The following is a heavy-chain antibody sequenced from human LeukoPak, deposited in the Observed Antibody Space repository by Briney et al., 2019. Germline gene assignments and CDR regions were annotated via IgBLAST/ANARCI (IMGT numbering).Heavy chain of an antibody. V-gene: IGHV1-69*13. J-gene: IGHJ4*02. CDR3: GLIGCRAYIPFDY. CDR1: GGPFTSYA. D-gene: IGHD3-16*01. CDR2: SIPIFGTA. Sequence: SLKLSCKASGGPFTSYAIGWVRQAPAPSLEWMGGSIPIFGTANYAQNFHGRVTITADESKSTAYMELPSLRSVGPALSHLGLIGCRAYIPFDYWGQGTQGTGSS.